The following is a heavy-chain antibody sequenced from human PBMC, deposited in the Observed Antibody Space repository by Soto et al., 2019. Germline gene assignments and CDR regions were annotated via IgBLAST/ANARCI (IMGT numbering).Heavy chain of an antibody. CDR1: GGSISSSSYY. CDR2: IYYSGST. J-gene: IGHJ5*02. V-gene: IGHV4-39*01. D-gene: IGHD2-8*01. CDR3: ARHASDILLIVYAFNWFYP. Sequence: SETLSLACTVSGGSISSSSYYWGWIRQPPGKGLEWIGTIYYSGSTYYNPSLKSRVTISVDTSKNQFSLKLSSVTAADTAVYYCARHASDILLIVYAFNWFYPCGQRNLVTVSS.